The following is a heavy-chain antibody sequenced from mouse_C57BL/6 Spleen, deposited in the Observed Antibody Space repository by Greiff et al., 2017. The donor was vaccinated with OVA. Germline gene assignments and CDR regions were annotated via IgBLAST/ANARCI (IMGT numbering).Heavy chain of an antibody. J-gene: IGHJ1*03. Sequence: VKLVESGPGILQPSQTLSLTCSFSGFSLSTFGMGVGWIRQPSGKGLEWLAHIWWDDDKYYNPALKSRLTISKDTSKNQVFLKIANVDTADTATYYCARIKSATDYGNYVGYFDVWGTGTTVTVSS. V-gene: IGHV8-8*01. D-gene: IGHD2-1*01. CDR1: GFSLSTFGMG. CDR3: ARIKSATDYGNYVGYFDV. CDR2: IWWDDDK.